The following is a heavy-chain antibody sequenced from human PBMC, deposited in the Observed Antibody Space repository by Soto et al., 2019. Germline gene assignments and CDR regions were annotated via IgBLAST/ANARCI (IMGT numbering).Heavy chain of an antibody. CDR3: ARGYYYGSGRWYYYGMDV. CDR2: IFTGGDT. D-gene: IGHD3-10*01. V-gene: IGHV3-53*01. Sequence: GGSLRLSCAASGFTVSSNYMSWVRQAPGKGLEWVSVIFTGGDTYSADSVKGRFTISRDNAKNSLYLHMNSLRDEDTAVYYCARGYYYGSGRWYYYGMDVWGQGTTVTVSS. CDR1: GFTVSSNY. J-gene: IGHJ6*02.